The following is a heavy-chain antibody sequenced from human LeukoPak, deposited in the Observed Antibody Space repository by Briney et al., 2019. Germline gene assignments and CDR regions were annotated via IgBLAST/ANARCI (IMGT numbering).Heavy chain of an antibody. Sequence: ASETLSLTCTVSGGSISSYYWSWIRQPAGRGLEWIGRIYTSGSTNYNPSLTSRVTMSVDMSKNQFSLNVTSVTAADTAVYYCARDKCNSTTCTKYFDYWGQGILVTVSS. D-gene: IGHD2-2*01. CDR2: IYTSGST. CDR1: GGSISSYY. V-gene: IGHV4-4*07. CDR3: ARDKCNSTTCTKYFDY. J-gene: IGHJ4*02.